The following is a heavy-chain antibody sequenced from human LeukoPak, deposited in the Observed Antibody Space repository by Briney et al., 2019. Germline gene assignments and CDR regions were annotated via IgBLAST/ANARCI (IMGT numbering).Heavy chain of an antibody. CDR2: IYYSGST. Sequence: PSETLSLTCAVSGYSISSSSYYWGWIRQPPGKGLEWIGSIYYSGSTYYNPSLKSRVTISVDTSKNQFSLKLSSVTAADTAVYYCARPYSGSFDYWGQGTLVTVSS. J-gene: IGHJ4*02. CDR3: ARPYSGSFDY. D-gene: IGHD1-26*01. CDR1: GYSISSSSYY. V-gene: IGHV4-39*01.